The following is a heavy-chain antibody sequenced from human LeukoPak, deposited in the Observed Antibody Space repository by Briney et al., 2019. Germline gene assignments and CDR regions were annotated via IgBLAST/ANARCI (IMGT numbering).Heavy chain of an antibody. CDR2: IYYSGST. D-gene: IGHD5-18*01. V-gene: IGHV4-39*01. J-gene: IGHJ4*02. CDR1: GGSISSSSYY. CDR3: VDSYGSQPFDY. Sequence: SETLSLTCTVSGGSISSSSYYWGWIRQPPGKGLEWIGSIYYSGSTYYNPSLKSRVTISVDTSKNQFSLKPSSVTAADTAVYYCVDSYGSQPFDYWGQGTLVTVSS.